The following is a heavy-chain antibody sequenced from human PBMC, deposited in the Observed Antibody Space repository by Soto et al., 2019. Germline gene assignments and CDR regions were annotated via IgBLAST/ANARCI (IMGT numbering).Heavy chain of an antibody. J-gene: IGHJ6*02. CDR3: VRRLGDGYAMDV. CDR1: GDSITSGGYY. Sequence: QLQLQESGPGLVKPSETLSLTCTVSGDSITSGGYYWGWIRQPPGKGLAWLGSIYYSGNTFYNPSLKSRVSISRDTSRNQFSRRLSSVTAADTAVYDGVRRLGDGYAMDVWGQGTTVTVSS. CDR2: IYYSGNT. V-gene: IGHV4-39*01.